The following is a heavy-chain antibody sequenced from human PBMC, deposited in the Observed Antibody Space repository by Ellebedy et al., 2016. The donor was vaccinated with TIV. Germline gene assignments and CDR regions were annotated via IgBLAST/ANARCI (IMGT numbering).Heavy chain of an antibody. CDR2: IYYSGST. CDR1: GGSISDYY. V-gene: IGHV4-59*01. J-gene: IGHJ4*02. D-gene: IGHD4-23*01. Sequence: MPSETLSLTCTVSGGSISDYYWSWIRQPPGKGLEWIGYIYYSGSTKYKPSLKSRVTISVDTSKNQFSLKLSSVTAADTAVYYCASGGNSFDYWGQGTLVTVSS. CDR3: ASGGNSFDY.